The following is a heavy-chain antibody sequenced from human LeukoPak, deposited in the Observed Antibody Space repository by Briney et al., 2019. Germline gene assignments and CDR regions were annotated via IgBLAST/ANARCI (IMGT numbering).Heavy chain of an antibody. CDR3: AKSVASDAY. CDR2: ISYDGSNK. D-gene: IGHD5-12*01. J-gene: IGHJ4*02. Sequence: GGSLKLSCAASGFTFNSYGMHWVRQAPGKGLEWVAVISYDGSNKYYADFVKGRFTISRDNSKNTLSLQMNGLIPEDTAVYYCAKSVASDAYWGQGTLVTVSS. CDR1: GFTFNSYG. V-gene: IGHV3-30*18.